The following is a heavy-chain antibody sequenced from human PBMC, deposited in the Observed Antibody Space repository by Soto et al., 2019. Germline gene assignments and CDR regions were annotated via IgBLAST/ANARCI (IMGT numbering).Heavy chain of an antibody. D-gene: IGHD6-19*01. CDR3: ARAIEVRYSSGWYPRSYWYFDL. V-gene: IGHV3-33*01. CDR2: IWYDGSNK. J-gene: IGHJ2*01. CDR1: GFTFSSYG. Sequence: QVQLVESGGGVVQPGRSLRLSCAASGFTFSSYGMHWVRQAPGKGLEWVAVIWYDGSNKYYADSVKGRFTISRDNSKNTLYLQMNSLRAEDTAEYYCARAIEVRYSSGWYPRSYWYFDLWGRGTLVTVSS.